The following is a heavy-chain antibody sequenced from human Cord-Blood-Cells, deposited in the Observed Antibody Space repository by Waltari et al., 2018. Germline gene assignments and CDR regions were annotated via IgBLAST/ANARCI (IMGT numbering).Heavy chain of an antibody. Sequence: EVQLVQSGAEVKKPGASLKISCKGSGYSFTSYWIGWVRPMPGKGLEWMGIIYPGDSDTRYSPSFQGQVTISADKSISTAYLQWSSLKASDTAMYYCARLSKYSSSWYSAFDIWGQGTMVTVSS. CDR3: ARLSKYSSSWYSAFDI. V-gene: IGHV5-51*01. D-gene: IGHD6-13*01. J-gene: IGHJ3*02. CDR2: IYPGDSDT. CDR1: GYSFTSYW.